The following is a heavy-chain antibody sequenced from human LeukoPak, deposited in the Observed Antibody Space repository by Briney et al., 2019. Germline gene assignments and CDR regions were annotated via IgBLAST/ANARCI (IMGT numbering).Heavy chain of an antibody. J-gene: IGHJ4*02. V-gene: IGHV3-30*04. CDR2: ISYDGSNK. D-gene: IGHD5-24*01. CDR1: GFTFSSYA. CDR3: AKDDAYLQYDD. Sequence: QPGGSLRLSCAASGFTFSSYAMHWVRQAPGKGLEWVAVISYDGSNKNYADSVKGRFTISRDNSKNMVFLQMNSLRAEDTAIYYCAKDDAYLQYDDWGQGTLVTVSS.